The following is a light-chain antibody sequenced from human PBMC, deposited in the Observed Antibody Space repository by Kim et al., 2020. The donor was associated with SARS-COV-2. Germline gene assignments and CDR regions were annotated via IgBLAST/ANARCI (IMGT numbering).Light chain of an antibody. J-gene: IGLJ1*01. CDR2: ANS. CDR1: SSNLGAGYD. Sequence: QSVLTQPPSVSGAPGQRVTISCTGSSSNLGAGYDVNWYQQLPGTVPKLLIYANSNRPSGVPGRFSGSKSGSSASLAITGLHAEDETDYYCQSYDSSLSGYVFGTGTKVTVL. CDR3: QSYDSSLSGYV. V-gene: IGLV1-40*01.